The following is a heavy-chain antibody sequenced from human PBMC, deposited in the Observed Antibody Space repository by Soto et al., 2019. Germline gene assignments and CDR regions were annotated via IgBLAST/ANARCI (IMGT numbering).Heavy chain of an antibody. J-gene: IGHJ6*02. CDR1: GFTFISYA. D-gene: IGHD3-3*01. Sequence: PGGSLRLSCAASGFTFISYAMHWVLQAPCKGLEWVAVISYDGSNKYYADSVKGRFTISRDNSKNTLYLQMNSLRAEDTAVYYCARSGRFGVVIAYYYYYGMDVWGQGTTVTVSS. CDR3: ARSGRFGVVIAYYYYYGMDV. CDR2: ISYDGSNK. V-gene: IGHV3-30-3*01.